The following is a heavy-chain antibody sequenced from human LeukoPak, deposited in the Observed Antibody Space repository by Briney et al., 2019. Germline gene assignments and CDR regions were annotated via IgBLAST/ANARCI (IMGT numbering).Heavy chain of an antibody. Sequence: GASVKVSCKASGATFSSYAISWVRQAPGQGLEWMGGIIPIFGTANYAQKFQGRVTITADESTSTAYMELSSLRSEDTAVYYCARYSIVGATSDKHFDYWGQGTLVTVSS. CDR2: IIPIFGTA. CDR3: ARYSIVGATSDKHFDY. CDR1: GATFSSYA. V-gene: IGHV1-69*13. D-gene: IGHD1-26*01. J-gene: IGHJ4*02.